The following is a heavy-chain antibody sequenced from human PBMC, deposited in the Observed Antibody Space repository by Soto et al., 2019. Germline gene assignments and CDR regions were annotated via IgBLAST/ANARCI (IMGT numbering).Heavy chain of an antibody. J-gene: IGHJ4*02. CDR2: ILHTGGA. D-gene: IGHD3-10*01. CDR1: GGSISGGGFS. V-gene: IGHV4-30-2*01. Sequence: SETLSLTCAVSGGSISGGGFSWSWIRQPPGKGLEWIGYILHTGGAQYNPSLKSRVSMSVDKSKNQFSLHLTSVTAADTAVYYCARLQFGEGFDYWGQGALATVSS. CDR3: ARLQFGEGFDY.